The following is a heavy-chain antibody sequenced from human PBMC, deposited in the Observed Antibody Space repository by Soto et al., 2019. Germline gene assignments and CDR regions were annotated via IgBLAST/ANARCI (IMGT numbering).Heavy chain of an antibody. J-gene: IGHJ4*02. D-gene: IGHD6-6*01. Sequence: QVQLVESGGGVVQPGRSLRLSCAASGFSFTSYALHWVRQAPGKGLEWLAVVSNDGITTFYTNSVKGRFTISRDNSENTVYLQITSLSVDDTPVYHCARSHTSSSGEALEYWGQGTLVTVSS. CDR2: VSNDGITT. CDR1: GFSFTSYA. V-gene: IGHV3-30-3*01. CDR3: ARSHTSSSGEALEY.